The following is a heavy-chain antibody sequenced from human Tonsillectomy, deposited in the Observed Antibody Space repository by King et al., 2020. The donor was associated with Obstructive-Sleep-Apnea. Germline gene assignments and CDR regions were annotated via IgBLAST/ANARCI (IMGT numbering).Heavy chain of an antibody. V-gene: IGHV3-23*04. J-gene: IGHJ4*02. CDR3: AKVSYYDFWSGYPCSFDY. CDR1: GFTFSNYA. CDR2: LIGSGGST. D-gene: IGHD3-3*01. Sequence: VQLVESGGGLVQPGGSTRLYCAAAGFTFSNYAMSWVRQAPGKGLEWVSALIGSGGSTYYADSVKDRFTISRDNSKNTLPLQMNNVRAEDTALYYCAKVSYYDFWSGYPCSFDYWGQGTLVTVSS.